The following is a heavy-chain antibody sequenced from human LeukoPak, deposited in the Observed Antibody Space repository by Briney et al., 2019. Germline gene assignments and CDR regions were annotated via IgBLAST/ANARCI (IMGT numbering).Heavy chain of an antibody. CDR2: IYSSGST. V-gene: IGHV4-59*01. J-gene: IGHJ3*02. CDR1: GGSIRGYY. CDR3: ARTLTRSGWYAFDI. D-gene: IGHD6-19*01. Sequence: SETLSLTCNVSGGSIRGYYWSWIRQPPGKGLEWIGYIYSSGSTNYNPSLKSRATISVDTSKTQFFLTLSSVTAADTAVYYCARTLTRSGWYAFDIWGQGTMVTVSS.